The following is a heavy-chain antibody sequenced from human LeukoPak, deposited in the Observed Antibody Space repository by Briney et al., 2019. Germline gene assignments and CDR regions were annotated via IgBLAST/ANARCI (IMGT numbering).Heavy chain of an antibody. CDR2: ISGNGGST. Sequence: GGSLRLSCAASGFTFRDYAMSWVRQAPGKGLEWVSAISGNGGSTYYADSVKGRFTISRDNSKNTLYLQMNSLRAEDTAVYYCARAPVIFVRQPLGGNAFDIWGQGTMVTVSS. V-gene: IGHV3-23*01. CDR3: ARAPVIFVRQPLGGNAFDI. J-gene: IGHJ3*02. D-gene: IGHD3-16*02. CDR1: GFTFRDYA.